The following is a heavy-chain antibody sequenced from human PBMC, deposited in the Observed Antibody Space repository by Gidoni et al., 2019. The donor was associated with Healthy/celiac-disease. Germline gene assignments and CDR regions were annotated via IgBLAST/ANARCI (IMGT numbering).Heavy chain of an antibody. Sequence: EVQLVESGGGLVQPGGSLRLSCAASGFTFSSYSMNWVRQAPGKGLEWVSYISSSSTIYYADSVKGRFTISRDNAKNSLYLQMNSLRDEDTAVYYCARDNPSYYYDSSGYYYGDWYFDLWGRGTLVTVSS. V-gene: IGHV3-48*02. CDR1: GFTFSSYS. D-gene: IGHD3-22*01. J-gene: IGHJ2*01. CDR3: ARDNPSYYYDSSGYYYGDWYFDL. CDR2: ISSSSTI.